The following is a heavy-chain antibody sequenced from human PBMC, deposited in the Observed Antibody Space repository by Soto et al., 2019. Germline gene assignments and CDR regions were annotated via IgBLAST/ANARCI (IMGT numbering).Heavy chain of an antibody. J-gene: IGHJ2*01. D-gene: IGHD3-9*01. CDR3: ARDFDVNTALDYWYFDL. V-gene: IGHV4-4*07. CDR2: IYSSGRT. CDR1: GGSTSGKY. Sequence: QVHLQESGPGVVKASETLPLTCSLSGGSTSGKYWSWIRQSAGKGLEWIGRIYSSGRTHYNPSLGSRVSMSVAQNSFSLRLTSVTAADTAIYYCARDFDVNTALDYWYFDLWGRGTQVSVSS.